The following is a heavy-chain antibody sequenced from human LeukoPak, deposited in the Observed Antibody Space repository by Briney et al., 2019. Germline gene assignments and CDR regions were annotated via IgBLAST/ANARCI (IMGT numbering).Heavy chain of an antibody. CDR3: AKLVVEDY. Sequence: GRSLRLSCAASGFTFSSYGMHWVRQAPGKGLEWVAVIWYGGSNKYYADSVKGRFTISRDNSKNTLYLQMNSLRAEDTAVYYCAKLVVEDYWCQGTLVTVSS. CDR2: IWYGGSNK. CDR1: GFTFSSYG. D-gene: IGHD2-2*01. V-gene: IGHV3-33*06. J-gene: IGHJ4*02.